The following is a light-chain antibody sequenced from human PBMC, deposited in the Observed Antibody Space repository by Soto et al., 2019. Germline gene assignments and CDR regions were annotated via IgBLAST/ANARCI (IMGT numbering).Light chain of an antibody. J-gene: IGLJ3*02. V-gene: IGLV2-8*01. CDR3: NSYAGSIV. CDR2: EVS. Sequence: QSALTQPPSASGSPGQSVTISCTGTSSDVGGYNYVSWYQQHPGKAPKLMIYEVSKRPSGVPDRFSGSKSGNTASLTVSGLQPEDEADYFCNSYAGSIVFGGGTKVTVL. CDR1: SSDVGGYNY.